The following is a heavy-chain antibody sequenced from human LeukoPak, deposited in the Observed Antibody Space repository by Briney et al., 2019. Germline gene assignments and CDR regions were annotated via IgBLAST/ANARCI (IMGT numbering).Heavy chain of an antibody. CDR1: GGSISSYY. J-gene: IGHJ4*02. Sequence: SETLSLTCTVSGGSISSYYWSWLRQSPGKGLEWIGYIYDTGTTNYHPSLSSRVTISVDTSRNQFSLKLNSLTAADTAVYYCARGGRIVGATGNLDYWGQGALVTVSS. V-gene: IGHV4-59*01. CDR2: IYDTGTT. D-gene: IGHD1-26*01. CDR3: ARGGRIVGATGNLDY.